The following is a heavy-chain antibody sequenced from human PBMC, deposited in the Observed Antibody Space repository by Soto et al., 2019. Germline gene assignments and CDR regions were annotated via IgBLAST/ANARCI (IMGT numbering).Heavy chain of an antibody. CDR3: ATRSFSSPESGP. CDR1: GYSFATYW. Sequence: GESLKISCKAPGYSFATYWIGWVRQMPGKGLEWLGVIYPGDSRTRYNPSFQGQVTISADKSITTAYLQWASLKASDSAMYYCATRSFSSPESGPWGPGTLVTVSS. J-gene: IGHJ5*02. D-gene: IGHD1-26*01. CDR2: IYPGDSRT. V-gene: IGHV5-51*01.